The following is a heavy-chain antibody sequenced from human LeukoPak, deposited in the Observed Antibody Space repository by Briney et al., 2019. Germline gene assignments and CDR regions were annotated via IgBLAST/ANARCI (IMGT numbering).Heavy chain of an antibody. Sequence: SETLFLTCAVSGYSISSGYYWGWIRQPPGKGLEWIGSIYHSGSTYYNPSLKSRVTISVDTSKNQFSLKLSSVTAADTAVYYCARHDHIVVVPAAPGFDYWGQGTLVTVSS. CDR3: ARHDHIVVVPAAPGFDY. CDR1: GYSISSGYY. J-gene: IGHJ4*02. V-gene: IGHV4-38-2*01. D-gene: IGHD2-2*01. CDR2: IYHSGST.